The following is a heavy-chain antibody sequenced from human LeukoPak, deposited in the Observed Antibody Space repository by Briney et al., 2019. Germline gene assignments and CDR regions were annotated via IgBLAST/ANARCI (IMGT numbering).Heavy chain of an antibody. CDR3: ARRGTAAGNLDY. J-gene: IGHJ4*02. D-gene: IGHD6-13*01. Sequence: KPSETLSLTCTVSGGSISSSSYYWGWIRQPPGKGLEWIGSIYYSGSTYYNRSLKSRVTISVDTSKNQFSLKLSSVTAADTAVYYCARRGTAAGNLDYWGQGTLVTVSS. CDR1: GGSISSSSYY. CDR2: IYYSGST. V-gene: IGHV4-39*01.